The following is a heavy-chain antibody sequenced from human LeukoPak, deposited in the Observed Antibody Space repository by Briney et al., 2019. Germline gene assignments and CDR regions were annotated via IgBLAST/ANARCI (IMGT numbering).Heavy chain of an antibody. D-gene: IGHD3-10*01. Sequence: PGGSLRLSCAASGFTFSDYYMSWIRQAPGKGLEWVSYITSSGSTIYYADSMKGRFTISRDNAKNSLYLQMNSLRAEDTAVYYCAKDPRWYYYGSGSDHFDYWGQGTLVTVSS. V-gene: IGHV3-11*04. J-gene: IGHJ4*02. CDR2: ITSSGSTI. CDR3: AKDPRWYYYGSGSDHFDY. CDR1: GFTFSDYY.